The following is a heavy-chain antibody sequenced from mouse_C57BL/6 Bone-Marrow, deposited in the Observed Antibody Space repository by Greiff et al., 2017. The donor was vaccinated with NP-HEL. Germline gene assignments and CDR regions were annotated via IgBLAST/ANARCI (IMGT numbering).Heavy chain of an antibody. D-gene: IGHD2-3*01. CDR1: GFNIKDDY. CDR2: IDPVNGDP. CDR3: TTIYHYYAVDY. Sequence: VQLQQSGAELVRPGASVKLSCTASGFNIKDDYMPWVKQRPEQGLEWIGWIDPVNGDPECGSKFQGKAPFPADTSSNTAYLQLSSLTSEDSAVYYYTTIYHYYAVDYRGQGTSVTVHS. J-gene: IGHJ4*01. V-gene: IGHV14-4*01.